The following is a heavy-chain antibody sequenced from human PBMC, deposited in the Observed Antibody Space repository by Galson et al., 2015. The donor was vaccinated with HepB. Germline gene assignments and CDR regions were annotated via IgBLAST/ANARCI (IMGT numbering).Heavy chain of an antibody. CDR1: GGTFSNYI. CDR2: IIPMFDRS. J-gene: IGHJ1*01. Sequence: SVKVSCKASGGTFSNYIVHWVRQGPGQGLEWMGGIIPMFDRSNYAEKFQGRLTITADQSTTTAYMELNSLTSADTAMYYCARPRYCSSVSCSEYLHHWGQCTLVTVSS. D-gene: IGHD2-2*01. CDR3: ARPRYCSSVSCSEYLHH. V-gene: IGHV1-69*13.